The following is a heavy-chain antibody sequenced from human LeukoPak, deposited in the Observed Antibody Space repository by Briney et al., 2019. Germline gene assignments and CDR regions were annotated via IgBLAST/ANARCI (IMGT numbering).Heavy chain of an antibody. V-gene: IGHV1-8*01. CDR1: GYTFTSYD. CDR2: MNPNSGNT. D-gene: IGHD6-19*01. Sequence: AASVKVSCKASGYTFTSYDINWVRQATGQGLEWMGWMNPNSGNTGYAQKFQGRVTMTRNTSISTAYMELSSLRSEDTAVYYCARGGSSCWYRDDYYYYMDVWGKGTTVTISS. CDR3: ARGGSSCWYRDDYYYYMDV. J-gene: IGHJ6*03.